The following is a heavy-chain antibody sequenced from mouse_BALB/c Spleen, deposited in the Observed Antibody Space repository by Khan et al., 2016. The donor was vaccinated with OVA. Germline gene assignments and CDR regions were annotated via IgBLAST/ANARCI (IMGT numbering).Heavy chain of an antibody. V-gene: IGHV5-17*02. Sequence: EVQLQESGGGLVQPGGSRKLSCAASGFTFSSYGMHWVRQAPEKGLEWVAYISGDSSTIYYADTVKGRFTISRDNPKNTLFLQMTSLMSEDTAMYYCATSYYYGYYFDYWGPGTTLTASS. CDR3: ATSYYYGYYFDY. CDR1: GFTFSSYG. J-gene: IGHJ2*01. CDR2: ISGDSSTI. D-gene: IGHD1-1*01.